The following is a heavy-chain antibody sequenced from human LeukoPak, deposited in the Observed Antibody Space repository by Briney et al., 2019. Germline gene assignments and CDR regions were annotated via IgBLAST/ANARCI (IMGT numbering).Heavy chain of an antibody. CDR2: IYSSGST. Sequence: SETLSLTCTVSGGSIRGYYWSWIRQPAGKGLDWIGRIYSSGSTNYNPSLKSRLTMSVDTSKKQFSLKLSSVTAADTAVYFCARERYNTGWYSDYWGQGTLVTVSS. CDR1: GGSIRGYY. D-gene: IGHD6-19*01. CDR3: ARERYNTGWYSDY. J-gene: IGHJ4*02. V-gene: IGHV4-4*07.